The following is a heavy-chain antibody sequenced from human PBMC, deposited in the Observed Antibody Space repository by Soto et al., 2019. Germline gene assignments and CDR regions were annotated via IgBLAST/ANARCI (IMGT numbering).Heavy chain of an antibody. J-gene: IGHJ4*02. CDR2: IYYSGST. CDR1: GGSISSYY. V-gene: IGHV4-59*01. CDR3: AREVGGEYYFDY. D-gene: IGHD3-16*01. Sequence: SETLSLTCTVSGGSISSYYWSWIRQPPGKGLEWIGYIYYSGSTNYNPSPKSRVTISVDTSKNQFSLKLSSVTAADTAVYYCAREVGGEYYFDYWGQGTLVTVSS.